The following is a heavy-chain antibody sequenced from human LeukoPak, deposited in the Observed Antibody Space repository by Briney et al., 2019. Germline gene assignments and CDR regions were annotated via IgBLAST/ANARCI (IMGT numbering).Heavy chain of an antibody. CDR1: GYTFTSYY. V-gene: IGHV1-46*01. Sequence: AASVKVSCKASGYTFTSYYMHWVRQAPGQGLEWMGIINPSGGSTSYAQKFQGRVTMTRDTPTSTVYMELSSLRSEDTAVYYCARFMGATTAWDYWGQGTLVTVSS. CDR2: INPSGGST. J-gene: IGHJ4*02. D-gene: IGHD1-26*01. CDR3: ARFMGATTAWDY.